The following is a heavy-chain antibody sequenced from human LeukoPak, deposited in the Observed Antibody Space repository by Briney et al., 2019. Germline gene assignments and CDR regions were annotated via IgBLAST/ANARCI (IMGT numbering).Heavy chain of an antibody. V-gene: IGHV4-30-4*01. CDR3: ARGQGYSSSWYTVLYYFDY. J-gene: IGHJ4*02. D-gene: IGHD6-13*01. Sequence: SQTLSLTYTVSGGSISSGDYYWSWIRQPPGKGLEWIGYIYYSGSTYYNPSLKSRVTISVDTSKNQFSLKLSSVTAADTAVYYCARGQGYSSSWYTVLYYFDYWGQGTLVTVSS. CDR1: GGSISSGDYY. CDR2: IYYSGST.